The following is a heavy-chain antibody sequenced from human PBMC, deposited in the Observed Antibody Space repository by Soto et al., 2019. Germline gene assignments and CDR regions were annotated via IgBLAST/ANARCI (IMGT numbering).Heavy chain of an antibody. V-gene: IGHV4-30-2*01. J-gene: IGHJ4*02. CDR1: GGSISSGGYS. CDR3: ASSSWSKYYFDY. Sequence: SETLSLTCAVSGGSISSGGYSWSWIRQPPGKGLEWIGYIYHSGSTYYNPSLKSRVTISVDRSKNQFSLKLSSVTAADTAVYYCASSSWSKYYFDYWGQGTLVTVSP. CDR2: IYHSGST. D-gene: IGHD6-13*01.